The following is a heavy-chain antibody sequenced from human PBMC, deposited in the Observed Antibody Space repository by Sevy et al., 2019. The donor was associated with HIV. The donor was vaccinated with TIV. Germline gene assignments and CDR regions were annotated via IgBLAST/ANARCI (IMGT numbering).Heavy chain of an antibody. V-gene: IGHV3-49*03. CDR2: ITRNSYEAYGGTT. D-gene: IGHD5-12*01. CDR1: GFTFDDYA. Sequence: GGSLRLSCTTSGFTFDDYAMSWFRQAPGKGLEGVAFITRNSYEAYGGTTDYGASVKGRFFISRDDSKSIAYLQMNSLKIEDTAVYYCTRGLATADTPEYYFDYWGQGTLVTVSS. J-gene: IGHJ4*02. CDR3: TRGLATADTPEYYFDY.